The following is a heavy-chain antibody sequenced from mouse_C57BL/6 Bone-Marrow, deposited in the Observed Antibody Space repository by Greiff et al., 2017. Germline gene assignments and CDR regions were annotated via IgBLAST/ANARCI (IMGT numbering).Heavy chain of an antibody. CDR3: ARDTTVVDSFDY. Sequence: QVQLKQPGAELVKPGASVKLSCKASGYTFTSYWMHWVKQRPGQGLEWIGMIHPNSGSTNYNEKFKSKATLTVDKSSSTAYMQLSSLTSEDSAVYYCARDTTVVDSFDYWGQGTTLTVSS. V-gene: IGHV1-64*01. J-gene: IGHJ2*01. CDR1: GYTFTSYW. CDR2: IHPNSGST. D-gene: IGHD1-1*01.